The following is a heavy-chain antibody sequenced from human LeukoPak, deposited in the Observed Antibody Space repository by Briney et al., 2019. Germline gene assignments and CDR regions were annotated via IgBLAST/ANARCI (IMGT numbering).Heavy chain of an antibody. CDR2: ISGSGRTI. J-gene: IGHJ4*02. CDR1: GVTFSTYE. CDR3: ASSTAIGY. V-gene: IGHV3-48*03. Sequence: GGSLRLSCAASGVTFSTYEMNWVRQAPGKGLEWVSYISGSGRTIYYADSVKGRFTISRDNAKNSVYLQMNSLRTEDTAVYYCASSTAIGYWGQGTLVTVSS.